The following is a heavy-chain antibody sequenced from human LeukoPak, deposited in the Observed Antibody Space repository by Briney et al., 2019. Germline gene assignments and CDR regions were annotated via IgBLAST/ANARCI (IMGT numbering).Heavy chain of an antibody. J-gene: IGHJ4*02. CDR3: ARHGTYSSSWYLPFGY. D-gene: IGHD6-13*01. Sequence: PSETLSLTCAVYGGSFSGYYWSWIRQPPGKGRGWIGEINHSGSTNYNPSRKSRDTISVDTSKNRFSLELNSVTAADTAVFYCARHGTYSSSWYLPFGYWGQGTLVTVSS. CDR1: GGSFSGYY. CDR2: INHSGST. V-gene: IGHV4-34*01.